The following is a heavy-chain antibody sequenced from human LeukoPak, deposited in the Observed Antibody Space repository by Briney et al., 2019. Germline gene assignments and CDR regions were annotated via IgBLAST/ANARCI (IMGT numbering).Heavy chain of an antibody. CDR3: ARATDYGDYVYYYYYYMDV. V-gene: IGHV4-38-2*02. D-gene: IGHD4-17*01. CDR2: IYYSGST. CDR1: GYSINSGYY. Sequence: PSETLSLTCTVSGYSINSGYYWGWIRQPPGKGLEWIGSIYYSGSTNYNPSLKSRVTISVDTSKNQFSLKLSSVTAADTAVYYCARATDYGDYVYYYYYYMDVWGKGTTVTVSS. J-gene: IGHJ6*03.